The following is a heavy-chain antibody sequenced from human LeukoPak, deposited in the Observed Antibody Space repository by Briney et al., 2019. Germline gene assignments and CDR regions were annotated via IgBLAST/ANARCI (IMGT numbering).Heavy chain of an antibody. V-gene: IGHV1-18*01. CDR1: GYTFTSYG. Sequence: GASVKVSCKASGYTFTSYGISWVRQAPGQGLEWIVWISPYNGNTNYAQKLQGRVTMTTDTSTSTAYMELRSLRSDDTAVYYCARVPLIENPSYYGEAPDYDILTGYLNWFDPWGQGTLVTVSS. CDR2: ISPYNGNT. CDR3: ARVPLIENPSYYGEAPDYDILTGYLNWFDP. D-gene: IGHD3-9*01. J-gene: IGHJ5*02.